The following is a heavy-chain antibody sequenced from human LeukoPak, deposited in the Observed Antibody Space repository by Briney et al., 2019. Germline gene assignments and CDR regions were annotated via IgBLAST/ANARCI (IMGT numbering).Heavy chain of an antibody. Sequence: PSETLSLTCTVSGGSISSGGYYWSWIRQHPGKGLEWIRYIYYSGSTYYNPSLKSRVTISVDTSKNQFSLKLSSVTAADTAVYYCASSLRGTSPYYFDYWGQGTLVTVSS. D-gene: IGHD2-2*01. CDR2: IYYSGST. CDR3: ASSLRGTSPYYFDY. CDR1: GGSISSGGYY. J-gene: IGHJ4*02. V-gene: IGHV4-31*03.